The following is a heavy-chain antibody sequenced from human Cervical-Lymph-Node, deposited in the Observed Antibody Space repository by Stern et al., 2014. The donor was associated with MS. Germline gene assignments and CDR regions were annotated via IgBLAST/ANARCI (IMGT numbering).Heavy chain of an antibody. CDR3: ARDGVGATNSPSDS. CDR1: GFIFSDYG. D-gene: IGHD1-26*01. V-gene: IGHV3-21*01. Sequence: EVQLVESGGGLVKPGGSLRLSCAASGFIFSDYGMSWVRQAPGKGLEWVSYISSISSYIYYADSVKGRFTISRDNAKDSLYLHMSSLRAEDTAVYYCARDGVGATNSPSDSWGQGTLVSVSS. CDR2: ISSISSYI. J-gene: IGHJ4*02.